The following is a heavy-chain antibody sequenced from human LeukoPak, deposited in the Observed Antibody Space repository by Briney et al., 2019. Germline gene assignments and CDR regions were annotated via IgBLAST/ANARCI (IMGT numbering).Heavy chain of an antibody. J-gene: IGHJ4*02. D-gene: IGHD4-17*01. CDR2: ISSSSSYI. CDR3: ARVAPTPDYGDFYFDY. CDR1: GFTFSSYS. Sequence: GGSLRLSCAASGFTFSSYSMNWVRQAPGKGLEWVSSISSSSSYIYYADSVKGRFTISRDNAKNSLYLQMNSLRAEDTAVYYCARVAPTPDYGDFYFDYWGQGTLVTVSS. V-gene: IGHV3-21*01.